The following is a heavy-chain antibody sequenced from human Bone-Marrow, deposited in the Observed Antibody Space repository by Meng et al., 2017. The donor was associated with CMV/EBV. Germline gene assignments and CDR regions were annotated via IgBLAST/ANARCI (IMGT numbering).Heavy chain of an antibody. J-gene: IGHJ4*01. CDR2: INPNSGGT. CDR3: ARDLNLRGGSYGY. Sequence: VHCGPEVKKPGAAVKVSCKASGYTLTGYYMHWVRQAPGQGLEWMGWINPNSGGTNYAQKFQGRVTMTRDTSISTAYMELSNLRSEDTAIYYCARDLNLRGGSYGYWGHGTLVTVSS. V-gene: IGHV1-2*02. CDR1: GYTLTGYY. D-gene: IGHD1-26*01.